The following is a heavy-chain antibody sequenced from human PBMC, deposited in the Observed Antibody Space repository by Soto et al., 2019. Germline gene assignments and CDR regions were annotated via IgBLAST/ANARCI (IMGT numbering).Heavy chain of an antibody. CDR3: ARGVQH. Sequence: QVQLQESGPGLVKPSQTLSLTCTVSGGSISSGGYHWSWIRQHPGKGLEWIGYIYYSGSTYYNPSPKSRFTISVDTSKNQFSLKLSSVTAADTAVYYWARGVQHWGQGTLVTVSS. CDR1: GGSISSGGYH. CDR2: IYYSGST. V-gene: IGHV4-31*03. J-gene: IGHJ1*01.